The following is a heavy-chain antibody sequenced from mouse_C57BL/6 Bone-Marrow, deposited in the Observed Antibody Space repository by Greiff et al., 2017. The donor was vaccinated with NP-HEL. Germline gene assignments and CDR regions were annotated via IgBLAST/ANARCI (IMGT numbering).Heavy chain of an antibody. CDR2: IHPNSGST. CDR1: GYTFTSYW. J-gene: IGHJ4*01. D-gene: IGHD2-10*02. CDR3: ARSEYGNDYAMDY. V-gene: IGHV1-64*01. Sequence: VQLQQPGAELVKPGASVMLSCKASGYTFTSYWMHWVKQRPGQGLEWIGMIHPNSGSTNYNEKFKSKATLTVDKSSSTAYMQLSSLTSEDSAVYYCARSEYGNDYAMDYWGQGTSVTVSS.